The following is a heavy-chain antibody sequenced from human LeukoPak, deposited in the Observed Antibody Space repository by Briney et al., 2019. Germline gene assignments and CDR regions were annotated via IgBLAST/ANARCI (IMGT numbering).Heavy chain of an antibody. CDR2: IYHSGNT. CDR3: ARTYNWNVPFDY. D-gene: IGHD1-20*01. V-gene: IGHV4-4*02. Sequence: PSGTLSLTCGVSGGSVSGSDWWTWVRQPPGKGLEWIGEIYHSGNTNYNPSLKSRVTISIDKSKNQFSLKLSSVTAADTAIYYCARTYNWNVPFDYWGQGTLVTVSS. CDR1: GGSVSGSDW. J-gene: IGHJ4*02.